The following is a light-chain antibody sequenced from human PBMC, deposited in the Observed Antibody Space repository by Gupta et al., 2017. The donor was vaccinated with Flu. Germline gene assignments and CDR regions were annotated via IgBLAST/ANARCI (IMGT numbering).Light chain of an antibody. CDR2: DTS. CDR3: QQYNNWPPLT. CDR1: QSITND. V-gene: IGKV3-15*01. J-gene: IGKJ4*01. Sequence: VMTQSPASLSVSPGERATVSCRASQSITNDLAWYQQKPGQAPRLIIYDTSIRATGVPARFSGSGSGTEFTLTINGLQSEDFAVYYCQQYNNWPPLTFGGGTKVEIK.